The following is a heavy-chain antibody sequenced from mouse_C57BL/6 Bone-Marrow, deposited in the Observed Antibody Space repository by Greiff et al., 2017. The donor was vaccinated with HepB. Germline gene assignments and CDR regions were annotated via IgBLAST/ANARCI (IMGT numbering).Heavy chain of an antibody. D-gene: IGHD2-4*01. Sequence: QVQLQQSGAELARPGASVKLSCKASGYTFTSYGISWVKQRTGQGLEWTGEIYPRSGNTYYNEKFKGKATLTADKSSSTAYMELRSLTSEDSAVYFCARYYDYDYAYWGQGTLVTVSA. CDR1: GYTFTSYG. J-gene: IGHJ3*01. CDR3: ARYYDYDYAY. CDR2: IYPRSGNT. V-gene: IGHV1-81*01.